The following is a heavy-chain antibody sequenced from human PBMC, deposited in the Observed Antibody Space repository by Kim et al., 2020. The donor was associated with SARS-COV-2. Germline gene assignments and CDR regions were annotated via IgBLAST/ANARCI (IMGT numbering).Heavy chain of an antibody. D-gene: IGHD1-26*01. CDR2: IYYSGST. CDR3: ARLGGWQLPY. CDR1: GGSISSYY. J-gene: IGHJ4*02. V-gene: IGHV4-59*08. Sequence: SETLSLTCTVSGGSISSYYWSWIRQPPGKGLEWIGYIYYSGSTNYNPSLKSRVTISVDTSKNQFSLKLSSVTAADTAVYYCARLGGWQLPYWGQGTLVTVSS.